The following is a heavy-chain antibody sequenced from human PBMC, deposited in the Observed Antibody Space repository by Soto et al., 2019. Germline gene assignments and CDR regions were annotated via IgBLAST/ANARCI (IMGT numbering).Heavy chain of an antibody. CDR3: ARGYDFWSGYPHLFDY. CDR1: GGSVSSGSYY. J-gene: IGHJ4*02. Sequence: SETLSLTCTVSGGSVSSGSYYWSWIRQPPGKGLEWIGYIYYSGSTNYNPPLKSRVTISVDTSKNQFSLKLSSVTAADTAVYYCARGYDFWSGYPHLFDYWGQGTLVTVSS. V-gene: IGHV4-61*01. CDR2: IYYSGST. D-gene: IGHD3-3*01.